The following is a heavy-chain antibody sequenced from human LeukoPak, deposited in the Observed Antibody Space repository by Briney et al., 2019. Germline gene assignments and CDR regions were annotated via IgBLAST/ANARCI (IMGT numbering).Heavy chain of an antibody. V-gene: IGHV1-18*01. J-gene: IGHJ4*02. CDR2: ISTYNGHT. Sequence: ASVKVSCKASGYTFTSYGISWVRQAPGQGLEWMGWISTYNGHTNYARKVQGRVTMTTDTSTSTAYMELRSLRSEDTAVYYCARDATYYYDSSGYYYFDYWGQGTLVTVSS. CDR1: GYTFTSYG. CDR3: ARDATYYYDSSGYYYFDY. D-gene: IGHD3-22*01.